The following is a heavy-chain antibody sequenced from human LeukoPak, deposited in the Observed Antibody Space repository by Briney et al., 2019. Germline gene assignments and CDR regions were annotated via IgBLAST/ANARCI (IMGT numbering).Heavy chain of an antibody. J-gene: IGHJ6*03. CDR1: GFTFSLYA. CDR3: AKGRTYHYFMDV. Sequence: GGSLRLSCAASGFTFSLYAMTWVRQAPGKGLEWVSTITGSGGNTFSAESVKGRFTISRDNSENTLYLQMNSLRAEDAAVYYCAKGRTYHYFMDVWGQGTTVTVSS. V-gene: IGHV3-23*01. CDR2: ITGSGGNT.